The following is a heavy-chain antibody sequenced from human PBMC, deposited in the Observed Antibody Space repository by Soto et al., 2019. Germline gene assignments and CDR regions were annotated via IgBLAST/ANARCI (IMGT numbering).Heavy chain of an antibody. V-gene: IGHV3-21*01. Sequence: PGGSLRLSCAASGFTFSSYSMNWVRQAPGKGLEWVSSISSSSSYIYYADSVKGRFTISRDNAKNSLYLQMNSPRAEDTAVYYCASAGYDYVWGSYRPFDYWGQGTLVTVSS. J-gene: IGHJ4*02. CDR2: ISSSSSYI. D-gene: IGHD3-16*02. CDR1: GFTFSSYS. CDR3: ASAGYDYVWGSYRPFDY.